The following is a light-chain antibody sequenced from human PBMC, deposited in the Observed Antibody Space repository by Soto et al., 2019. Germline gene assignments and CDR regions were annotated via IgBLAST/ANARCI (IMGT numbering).Light chain of an antibody. CDR2: SNN. CDR3: SRWDDSLSALVV. J-gene: IGLJ2*01. Sequence: QSVLTQPPSASGTPGQRVTMSCSGSSSNIGSNTVNWYQQLPGTAPKLLIYSNNQRPSGVPDRFSGSKSGTSASLAISWLLSEDEADYYCSRWDDSLSALVVFGGGTKVTVL. CDR1: SSNIGSNT. V-gene: IGLV1-44*01.